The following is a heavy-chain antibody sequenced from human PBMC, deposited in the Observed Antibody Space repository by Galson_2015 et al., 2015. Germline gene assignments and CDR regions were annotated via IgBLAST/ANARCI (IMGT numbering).Heavy chain of an antibody. CDR1: GLKFSDHY. J-gene: IGHJ6*03. CDR3: ARDRLRWLREDYYMDV. Sequence: SLRLSCAASGLKFSDHYMNWVRHAPGKGLEWLSYISSSGSTIYYADSVKGRFTISRDNAKNSLFLQMDSVRAEDTAVYFCARDRLRWLREDYYMDVWGKGITVTVS. D-gene: IGHD5-12*01. V-gene: IGHV3-11*01. CDR2: ISSSGSTI.